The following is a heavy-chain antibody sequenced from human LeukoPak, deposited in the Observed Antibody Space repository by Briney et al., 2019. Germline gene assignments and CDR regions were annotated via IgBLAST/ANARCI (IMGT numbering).Heavy chain of an antibody. D-gene: IGHD3-10*01. J-gene: IGHJ5*02. CDR1: GYTFTGYY. CDR3: ARDSNAYYYGSGSYLDWFDP. Sequence: ASVKVSCKASGYTFTGYYMHWVRQAPGQGLEWMGWINPNSGGTNYAQKFQGRVTITTDESTSTAYMELSSLRSEDTAVYYCARDSNAYYYGSGSYLDWFDPWGQGTLVTVSS. V-gene: IGHV1-2*02. CDR2: INPNSGGT.